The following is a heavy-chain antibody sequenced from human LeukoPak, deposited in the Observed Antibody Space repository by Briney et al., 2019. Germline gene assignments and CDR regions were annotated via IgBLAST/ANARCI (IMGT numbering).Heavy chain of an antibody. CDR2: INPNSGGT. J-gene: IGHJ4*02. D-gene: IGHD3-10*01. V-gene: IGHV1-2*02. CDR1: GYTFTGYY. CDR3: ARAYYYGSGSYPAGY. Sequence: ASVKVSCKASGYTFTGYYMHWVRQAPRQGLEWMGWINPNSGGTNYAQKFQGRVTMTRDTSISAAYMELSRLRSDDTAVYYCARAYYYGSGSYPAGYWGQGTLVTVSS.